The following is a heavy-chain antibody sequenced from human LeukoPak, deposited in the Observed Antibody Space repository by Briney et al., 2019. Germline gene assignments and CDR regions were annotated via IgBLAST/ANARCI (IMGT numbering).Heavy chain of an antibody. Sequence: GGSLRLSCAASGFAFSSYGMHWVRQAPGKGLEWVAYIHYDSSTEDYADSVKGRFTISRDDSKNTLSLQMNSLRVEDTATYYCARDLAWGAFDYWGQGTLVTVSS. D-gene: IGHD7-27*01. CDR2: IHYDSSTE. V-gene: IGHV3-30*02. CDR1: GFAFSSYG. J-gene: IGHJ4*02. CDR3: ARDLAWGAFDY.